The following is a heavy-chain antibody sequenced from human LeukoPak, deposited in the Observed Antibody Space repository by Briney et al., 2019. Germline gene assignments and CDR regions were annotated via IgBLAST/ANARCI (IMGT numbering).Heavy chain of an antibody. CDR1: GFTFSKAW. D-gene: IGHD3-3*01. J-gene: IGHJ6*03. Sequence: GGSLRLSCAASGFTFSKAWMSWVRQAPGKGREWVGRIKSKTDGGTTDYAAPVKGRFTISRDDSKNTLYLQMNSLKTEDTAVYYCTTVDDFWSGYWGYYYYYMDVWGKGTTVTVSS. CDR3: TTVDDFWSGYWGYYYYYMDV. CDR2: IKSKTDGGTT. V-gene: IGHV3-15*01.